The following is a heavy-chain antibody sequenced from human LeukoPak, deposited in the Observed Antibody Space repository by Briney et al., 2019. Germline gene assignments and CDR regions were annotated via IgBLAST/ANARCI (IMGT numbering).Heavy chain of an antibody. Sequence: GGSLRLSCAASGFTFTSYRMDWVRQAPGKGLEWVSVIYSGGSTYYADSVKGRFTISRDNSKNTLYLQMNSLRAEDTAVYYCAKGQGIYSSSWYVDYWGQGTLVTVSS. CDR1: GFTFTSYR. V-gene: IGHV3-23*03. D-gene: IGHD6-13*01. CDR2: IYSGGST. J-gene: IGHJ4*02. CDR3: AKGQGIYSSSWYVDY.